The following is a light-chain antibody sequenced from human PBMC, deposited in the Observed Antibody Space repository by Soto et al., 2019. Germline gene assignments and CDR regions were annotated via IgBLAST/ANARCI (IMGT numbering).Light chain of an antibody. CDR2: TAS. Sequence: DIQMPQSPSSLSASVGDRVTISCRASQGISDYLSWFPQKPGEAPKLLINTASTLQSGVPIRFSGAGSRTHFSLTISGLQPEDSATYYCQQTYSFPWTFGQGNKVDIK. V-gene: IGKV1-39*01. CDR3: QQTYSFPWT. J-gene: IGKJ1*01. CDR1: QGISDY.